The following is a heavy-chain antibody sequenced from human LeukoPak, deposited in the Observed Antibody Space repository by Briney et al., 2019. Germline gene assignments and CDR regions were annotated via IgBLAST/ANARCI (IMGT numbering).Heavy chain of an antibody. Sequence: PGGSLRLSCAASGFTFSSYAMSWVRQAPGKGLEWVSAISGSGGFTYYADSVKGRFTISRDNAKNSLYLQMNSLRADDTAVYYCARDGRSEDWGQGTLVTVSS. J-gene: IGHJ4*02. V-gene: IGHV3-23*01. CDR2: ISGSGGFT. CDR1: GFTFSSYA. CDR3: ARDGRSED.